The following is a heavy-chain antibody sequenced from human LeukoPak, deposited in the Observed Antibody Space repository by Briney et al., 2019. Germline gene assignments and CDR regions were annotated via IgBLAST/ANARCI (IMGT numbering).Heavy chain of an antibody. CDR1: GGTSRSYA. D-gene: IGHD4-17*01. Sequence: SVKVSCKASGGTSRSYAITWVRQAPGKGLEWMGGIIPMINTPKYAQKFQGRVSITADESTSTGYMEVSSLRSEDTAVYYCAIFQGTYGDNDNDYWGQGTLVTVSS. CDR2: IIPMINTP. CDR3: AIFQGTYGDNDNDY. J-gene: IGHJ4*02. V-gene: IGHV1-69*13.